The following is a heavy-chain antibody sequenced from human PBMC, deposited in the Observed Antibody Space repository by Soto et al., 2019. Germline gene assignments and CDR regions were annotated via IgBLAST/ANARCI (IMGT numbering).Heavy chain of an antibody. V-gene: IGHV1-46*03. CDR3: AGDGTATATGFEY. CDR1: GSSLTSHY. J-gene: IGHJ4*02. Sequence: ASLKVSCKSSGSSLTSHYMYCVRHSPGQGLELMGRLNPSGDRTTYSQKFQGRISMTRDTSTSTFYLEVRSLRSEDMAVYYCAGDGTATATGFEYWGQGTLVTVSS. CDR2: LNPSGDRT. D-gene: IGHD2-21*02.